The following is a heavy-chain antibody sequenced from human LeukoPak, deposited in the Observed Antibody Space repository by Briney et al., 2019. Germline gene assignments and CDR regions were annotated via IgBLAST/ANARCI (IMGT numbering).Heavy chain of an antibody. D-gene: IGHD6-19*01. CDR1: GFTFSSYSM. Sequence: GSLRLSCAASGFTFSSYSMNWVRQAPWKGLEWIGEIYHSGSTNYNPSLKSRVTISVDKSKNQFSLKLSSVTAADTAVYYCARDPLGLAAGYWGQGTLDTVSS. V-gene: IGHV4-4*02. CDR2: IYHSGST. J-gene: IGHJ4*02. CDR3: ARDPLGLAAGY.